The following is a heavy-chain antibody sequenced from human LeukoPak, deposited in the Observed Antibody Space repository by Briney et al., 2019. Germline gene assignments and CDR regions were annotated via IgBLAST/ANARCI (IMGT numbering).Heavy chain of an antibody. CDR3: ARVVATYLQYFQH. V-gene: IGHV4-34*01. CDR1: GGSFSGYY. J-gene: IGHJ1*01. CDR2: INHSGST. Sequence: PSGTLSLTCAVYGGSFSGYYWSWIRQPPGKGLEWIGEINHSGSTNYNPSLKSRVTISVDTSKNQFSLKLSSVTAADTAVYYCARVVATYLQYFQHWGQGTLATVSS.